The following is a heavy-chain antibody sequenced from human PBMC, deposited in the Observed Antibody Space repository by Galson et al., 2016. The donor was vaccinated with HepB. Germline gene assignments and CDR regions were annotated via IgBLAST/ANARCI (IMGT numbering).Heavy chain of an antibody. Sequence: SLRLSCAASGFTFSDYALNWVRQAPGKGLEWVSTISGRGGGTYYADSVKGRFIISRDNSKNTLVLQMNSLRAEDTARYYCAKGAPYYYGSSGYYGPGDFWGQGTQVTVSS. J-gene: IGHJ4*02. CDR2: ISGRGGGT. V-gene: IGHV3-23*01. D-gene: IGHD3-22*01. CDR1: GFTFSDYA. CDR3: AKGAPYYYGSSGYYGPGDF.